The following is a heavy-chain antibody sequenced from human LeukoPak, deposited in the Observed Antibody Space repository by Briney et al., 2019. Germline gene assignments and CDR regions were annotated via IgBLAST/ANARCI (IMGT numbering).Heavy chain of an antibody. V-gene: IGHV4-4*02. CDR2: ISHTGST. CDR1: GDSISSSNW. CDR3: TGSSGWWSLDY. D-gene: IGHD6-19*01. J-gene: IGHJ4*02. Sequence: PSETLSLTCTVSGDSISSSNWWNWVRLPPGKGLDWIGEISHTGSTKYSPSLKDRVTISKDNSKNQFSLKLNSVTAADTATYYCTGSSGWWSLDYWGQGALVTVSS.